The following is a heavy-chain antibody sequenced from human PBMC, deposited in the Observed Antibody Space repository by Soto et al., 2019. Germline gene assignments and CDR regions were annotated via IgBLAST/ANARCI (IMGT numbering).Heavy chain of an antibody. Sequence: GGSLRLSCAASGFTFSDYYMTWIRQAPGKGLEWVSFISSSGSSISYADSVKGRLTISRDNARKSLFLLLSSLRVEDTAIYYCARKRYGDSAFDYWGQGALVTVSS. CDR3: ARKRYGDSAFDY. CDR2: ISSSGSSI. CDR1: GFTFSDYY. D-gene: IGHD4-17*01. V-gene: IGHV3-11*01. J-gene: IGHJ4*02.